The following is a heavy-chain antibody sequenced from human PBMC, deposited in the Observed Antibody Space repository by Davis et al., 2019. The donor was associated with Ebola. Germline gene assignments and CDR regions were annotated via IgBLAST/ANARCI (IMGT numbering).Heavy chain of an antibody. J-gene: IGHJ6*02. CDR2: IKSKTDGGTT. CDR3: TTERNAQTNLEYDYYGMDV. Sequence: PGGSLRLSCAASGFTFSNAWMSWVRQAPGKGLEWVGRIKSKTDGGTTDYAAPVKGRFTISRDDSKNTLYLQMNSLKTEDTAVYYCTTERNAQTNLEYDYYGMDVWGQGTTVTVSS. V-gene: IGHV3-15*01. CDR1: GFTFSNAW. D-gene: IGHD3-3*01.